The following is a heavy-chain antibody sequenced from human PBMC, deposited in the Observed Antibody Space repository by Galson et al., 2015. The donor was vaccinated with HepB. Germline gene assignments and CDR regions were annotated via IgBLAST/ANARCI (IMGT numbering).Heavy chain of an antibody. V-gene: IGHV3-30*03. CDR1: GVTLSNYG. CDR2: ASYDGSRR. D-gene: IGHD5-24*01. J-gene: IGHJ3*02. Sequence: SLRLSCAATGVTLSNYGMHWVRQAPGKGLEWVAVASYDGSRRHFADSVKGRIAISRDRSETTLHLQMSSLGPEDTAVYYCASATARSEMGTIWDSFNIWGQGTMVTVSS. CDR3: ASATARSEMGTIWDSFNI.